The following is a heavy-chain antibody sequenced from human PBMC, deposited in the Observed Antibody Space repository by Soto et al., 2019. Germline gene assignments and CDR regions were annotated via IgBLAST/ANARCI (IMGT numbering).Heavy chain of an antibody. Sequence: QVQLVESGGGVVQPGRSLRLSCAASGFTFSSYGMHWVRQAPGKGLEWVAVIWYDGSNKYYADSVKGRFTISRDNSKNTLYLQMNSLRGEDTALYYCARGGGFCGADCYKGGIDYWGQGTLVTVSS. CDR3: ARGGGFCGADCYKGGIDY. D-gene: IGHD2-21*02. J-gene: IGHJ4*02. V-gene: IGHV3-33*01. CDR1: GFTFSSYG. CDR2: IWYDGSNK.